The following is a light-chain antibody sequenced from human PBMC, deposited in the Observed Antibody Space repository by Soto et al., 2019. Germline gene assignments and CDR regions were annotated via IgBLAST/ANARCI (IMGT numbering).Light chain of an antibody. J-gene: IGLJ3*02. CDR2: SIS. CDR3: LLYYDGAQV. Sequence: QAVVTQEPSLTVSPGETVTLTCGSSTGVVTSGYYPNWFQQKPGQAPRPLIYSISNKHFWTPARFSGSLLGDKAALTLSGVQPEDEAEYYCLLYYDGAQVFGGGTKLTVL. CDR1: TGVVTSGYY. V-gene: IGLV7-43*01.